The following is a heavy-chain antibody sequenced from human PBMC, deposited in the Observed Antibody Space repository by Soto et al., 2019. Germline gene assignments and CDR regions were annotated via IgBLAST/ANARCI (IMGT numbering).Heavy chain of an antibody. Sequence: PGEALKISCKGSGYSFTSYWSGWVRQMPGKGLEWMGIIYPGDSDTRYSPSFQGQVTISADKSISTAYLQWSSLKASDTAMYYCARLPWTRPTTVTTLMGYFQHWGQGTLVTVSS. D-gene: IGHD4-17*01. CDR3: ARLPWTRPTTVTTLMGYFQH. CDR2: IYPGDSDT. V-gene: IGHV5-51*01. J-gene: IGHJ1*01. CDR1: GYSFTSYW.